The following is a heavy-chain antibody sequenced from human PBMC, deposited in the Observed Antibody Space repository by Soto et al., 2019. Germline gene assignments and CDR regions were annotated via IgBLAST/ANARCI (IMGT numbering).Heavy chain of an antibody. CDR3: ARVRVTERWFDP. CDR2: INAGNGNT. D-gene: IGHD1-20*01. Sequence: ASVKVSCKASGYTFTSYAMHWVRQAPGQRLEWMGWINAGNGNTKYSQKFQGRVTITRDTSASTAYMELSSLRSEDTAVYYCARVRVTERWFDPWGQGTLVTVSS. J-gene: IGHJ5*02. CDR1: GYTFTSYA. V-gene: IGHV1-3*01.